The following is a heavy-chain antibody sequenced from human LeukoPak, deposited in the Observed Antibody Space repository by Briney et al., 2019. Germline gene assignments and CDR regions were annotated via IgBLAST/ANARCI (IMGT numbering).Heavy chain of an antibody. Sequence: GASVKVSCKAYGYTFTNNDINWIRQAPGQGLEWMGWINPNSGNRGHTQKFQGRVTLTMNTSTSTAYMDLTSLTSEDTAVYYCARGPPGEDHYYLDVWAKGTTVTVS. D-gene: IGHD7-27*01. V-gene: IGHV1-8*02. CDR1: GYTFTNND. CDR2: INPNSGNR. J-gene: IGHJ6*03. CDR3: ARGPPGEDHYYLDV.